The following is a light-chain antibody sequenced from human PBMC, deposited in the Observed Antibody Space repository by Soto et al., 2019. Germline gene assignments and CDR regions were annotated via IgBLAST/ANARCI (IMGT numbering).Light chain of an antibody. V-gene: IGLV1-40*01. CDR2: GNN. CDR3: QSYDSSLSVYV. Sequence: QSVLTQPPSLSGAPGQRVTISCTGSSSNIGADDDVHWYQQLPGTAPKLLIYGNNNRPSGVPDRFSGSKSGTSASLAIIGLQSEDEADYYCQSYDSSLSVYVFGTGTKVTVL. J-gene: IGLJ1*01. CDR1: SSNIGADDD.